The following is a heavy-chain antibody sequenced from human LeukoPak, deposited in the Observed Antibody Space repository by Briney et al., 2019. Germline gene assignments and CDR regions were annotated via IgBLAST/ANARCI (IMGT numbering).Heavy chain of an antibody. CDR2: ISGSGGST. J-gene: IGHJ4*02. Sequence: GGSLRLSCAASGFTFSSYAMSWVRQAPGKGLEWVAAISGSGGSTYYADSVKGRFTISRDNSKNTLYLQMNSLRAEDTAVYYCATPSGYSSSWYRDQSDYWGQGTLVTVSS. CDR1: GFTFSSYA. D-gene: IGHD6-13*01. CDR3: ATPSGYSSSWYRDQSDY. V-gene: IGHV3-23*01.